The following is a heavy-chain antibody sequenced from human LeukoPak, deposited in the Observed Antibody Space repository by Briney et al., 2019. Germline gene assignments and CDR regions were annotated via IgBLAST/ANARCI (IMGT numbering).Heavy chain of an antibody. CDR1: GYTLTELS. V-gene: IGHV1-24*01. Sequence: ASVKVSCKVSGYTLTELSMHWVRQAPGKGLEWMGGFDPEDGETIYAQKFQGRVTMTEDTSTDTAYMELSSLRSEDTAVYYCVNLGGYDYCYMDVWGKGTTVTVSS. D-gene: IGHD2-15*01. CDR2: FDPEDGET. CDR3: VNLGGYDYCYMDV. J-gene: IGHJ6*03.